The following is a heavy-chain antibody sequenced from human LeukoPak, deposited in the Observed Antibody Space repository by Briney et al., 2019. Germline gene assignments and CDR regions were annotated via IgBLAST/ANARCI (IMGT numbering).Heavy chain of an antibody. Sequence: PSETLSLTCTVSGYSISSGYYWGWIRQPPGKGLEWIGSIYHSGSTYYNPSLKSRVTISVDTSKNQFSLKLSSVTAADTAVYYCARDRIPGGYWGQGTLVTVSS. V-gene: IGHV4-38-2*02. CDR1: GYSISSGYY. J-gene: IGHJ4*02. D-gene: IGHD2-15*01. CDR3: ARDRIPGGY. CDR2: IYHSGST.